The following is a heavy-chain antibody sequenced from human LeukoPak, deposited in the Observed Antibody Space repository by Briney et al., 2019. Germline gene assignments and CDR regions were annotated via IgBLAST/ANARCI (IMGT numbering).Heavy chain of an antibody. D-gene: IGHD3-3*01. CDR3: ARVYDFWSDYWYYMDV. V-gene: IGHV1-18*01. J-gene: IGHJ6*03. CDR1: GYTFSTYS. Sequence: ASVKVSCKASGYTFSTYSVSWVRQAPGQGLEWMGWISSYNGNTHFAQKFQGRITMPTDTSTSTAYMELRSLRSDDTAVYYCARVYDFWSDYWYYMDVWGKGTTVTVSS. CDR2: ISSYNGNT.